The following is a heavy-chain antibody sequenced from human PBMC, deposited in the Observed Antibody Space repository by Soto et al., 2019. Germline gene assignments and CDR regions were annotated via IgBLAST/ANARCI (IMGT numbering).Heavy chain of an antibody. Sequence: QVQLVQSGAEVKKPGSSVKVSCKASGGTFSSYTISWVRQAPGQGLEWMGRIITILGIANYAQKCQGRVTITADKSTSTAYMELSSLRSEDTAVYYCARGLRFLEWSSYYYMDVWGKGTTVTVSS. CDR2: IITILGIA. J-gene: IGHJ6*03. V-gene: IGHV1-69*02. CDR3: ARGLRFLEWSSYYYMDV. CDR1: GGTFSSYT. D-gene: IGHD3-3*01.